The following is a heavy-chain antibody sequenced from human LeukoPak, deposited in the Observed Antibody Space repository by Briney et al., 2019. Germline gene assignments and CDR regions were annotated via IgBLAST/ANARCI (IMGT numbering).Heavy chain of an antibody. D-gene: IGHD2-15*01. V-gene: IGHV3-21*01. CDR1: GFSFSAYS. CDR2: ISSGGTSM. J-gene: IGHJ4*02. CDR3: GRADCRGGACSLDF. Sequence: SLRLSCAASGFSFSAYSITWVRQAAGKGREWVSSISSGGTSMSFAQSLQGRFIISRGNTGKSLWLQMNSLRPEDTAVYYCGRADCRGGACSLDFWRQGTLVTV.